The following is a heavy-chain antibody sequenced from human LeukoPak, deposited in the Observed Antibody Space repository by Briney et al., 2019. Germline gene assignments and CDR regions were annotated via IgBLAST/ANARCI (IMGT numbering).Heavy chain of an antibody. D-gene: IGHD3-10*01. V-gene: IGHV4-59*12. J-gene: IGHJ3*02. CDR1: GGSISSYY. CDR3: ARDAPVMVRGRYAFDI. Sequence: SETLSLTCNVSGGSISSYYWSWIRQPPGTRLAWIGYIHYSVSTNYNPSLKSRVTISVDTSKNQFSLKLSSVTAADTAVYYCARDAPVMVRGRYAFDIWGQGTMVTVSS. CDR2: IHYSVST.